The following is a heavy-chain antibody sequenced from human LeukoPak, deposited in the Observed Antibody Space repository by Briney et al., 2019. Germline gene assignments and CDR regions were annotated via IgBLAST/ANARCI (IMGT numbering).Heavy chain of an antibody. Sequence: PGGSLRLSCVASGFNFGEYGMSWVRQAPGEGLEWLSSIHWNDGSASYADSVRGRFTISRDNSKNTLYLQMNSLRAEDTAVYYCAKSSYYYDSSGYLGYWGQGTLVTVSS. CDR3: AKSSYYYDSSGYLGY. CDR2: IHWNDGSA. V-gene: IGHV3-20*04. D-gene: IGHD3-22*01. J-gene: IGHJ4*02. CDR1: GFNFGEYG.